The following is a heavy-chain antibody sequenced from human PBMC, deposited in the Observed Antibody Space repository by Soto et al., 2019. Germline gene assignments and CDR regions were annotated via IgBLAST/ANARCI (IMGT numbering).Heavy chain of an antibody. CDR3: ARSMVRGGEVDY. Sequence: SETLSLTCTVSGGSISSYYWSWIRQPPGKGLEWIGYIYYSGSTNYNPSLKSRVTISVDTSKNQFSLKLSSVTAADTAVYYCARSMVRGGEVDYWGQGTLVTVSS. CDR2: IYYSGST. V-gene: IGHV4-59*01. CDR1: GGSISSYY. J-gene: IGHJ4*02. D-gene: IGHD3-10*01.